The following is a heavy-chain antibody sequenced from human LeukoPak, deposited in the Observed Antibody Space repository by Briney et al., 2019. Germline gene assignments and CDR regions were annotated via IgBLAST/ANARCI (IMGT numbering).Heavy chain of an antibody. V-gene: IGHV4-59*12. CDR1: GGSISRDY. Sequence: PSETLSLTCTVSGGSISRDYWSWIRQPPGKGLEWIGYIYYTGSTNYNPSLNSRVTISVDTSKNQFSLKLSSVTAADTAVYYCARATYYYDSSGYRYYFDYWGQGTLVTVSS. CDR2: IYYTGST. J-gene: IGHJ4*02. D-gene: IGHD3-22*01. CDR3: ARATYYYDSSGYRYYFDY.